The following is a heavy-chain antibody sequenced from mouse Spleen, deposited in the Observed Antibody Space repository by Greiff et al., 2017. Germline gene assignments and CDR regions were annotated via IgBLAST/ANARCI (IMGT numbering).Heavy chain of an antibody. D-gene: IGHD2-2*01. Sequence: QVQLQQSGAELARPGASVKLSCKASGYTFTSYGISWVKQRTGQGLEWIGEIYPRSGNTYYNEKFKGKATLTADKSSSTAYMELRSLTSEDSAVYFCARIYYGDDVDRDYWGQGTTLTVSS. CDR1: GYTFTSYG. V-gene: IGHV1-81*01. CDR3: ARIYYGDDVDRDY. CDR2: IYPRSGNT. J-gene: IGHJ2*01.